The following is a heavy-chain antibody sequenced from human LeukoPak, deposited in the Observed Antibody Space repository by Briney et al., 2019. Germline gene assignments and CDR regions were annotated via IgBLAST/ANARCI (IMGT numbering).Heavy chain of an antibody. J-gene: IGHJ5*02. V-gene: IGHV4-38-2*02. CDR2: VSHSGST. CDR1: GYTISNGYY. D-gene: IGHD3-22*01. Sequence: SETLSLTCAVSGYTISNGYYWGWIRQPPGKGLERIGSVSHSGSTYYNPSLKGRVTMSLDTSKNQFSLRLSSVTAADTAVYYCARDWRYDSSGCRWFDPWGQGTLVTVSS. CDR3: ARDWRYDSSGCRWFDP.